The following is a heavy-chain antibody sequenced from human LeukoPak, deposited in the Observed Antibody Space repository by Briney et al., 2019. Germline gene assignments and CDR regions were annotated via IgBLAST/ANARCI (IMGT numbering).Heavy chain of an antibody. V-gene: IGHV3-7*01. J-gene: IGHJ4*02. CDR1: GFTFSAYW. Sequence: PGGSLGLSCAASGFTFSAYWMSWVRQTPGKGLERVANIKQDGSEEYYVDSVKGRFTISRDNAKSSLYLQMNSLGAEDTAVYYRARDFIVLSYSDFWRGYYAGDFWGQGTLVTVTS. D-gene: IGHD3-3*01. CDR2: IKQDGSEE. CDR3: ARDFIVLSYSDFWRGYYAGDF.